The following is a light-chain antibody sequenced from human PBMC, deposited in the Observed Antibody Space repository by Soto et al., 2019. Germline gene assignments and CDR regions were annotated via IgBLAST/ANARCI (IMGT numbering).Light chain of an antibody. CDR1: SSDVGYYNF. J-gene: IGLJ2*01. Sequence: QSALTQPRSVSGSPGQSVTISCTGTSSDVGYYNFVSWYQQHPGKAPKLMTYDVSKRPSGVPDRFSGSKSGNTASLTISGLKAEDEADYYCCSYAGNYGVVFGGGTKVTVL. CDR2: DVS. V-gene: IGLV2-11*01. CDR3: CSYAGNYGVV.